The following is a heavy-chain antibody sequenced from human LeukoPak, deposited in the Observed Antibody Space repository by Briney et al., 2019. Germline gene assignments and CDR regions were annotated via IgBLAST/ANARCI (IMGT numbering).Heavy chain of an antibody. J-gene: IGHJ4*02. CDR1: GGTFSSNA. CDR3: ARDGVEMATTLIFDY. CDR2: IIPIFGIA. V-gene: IGHV1-69*17. Sequence: SVKVSCKASGGTFSSNAISWVRQAPGQGLEWMGRIIPIFGIANYAQKFQGRVTITADKSTSTAYMELSGLRSEDTAVYYCARDGVEMATTLIFDYWGQGTLVTVSS. D-gene: IGHD5-24*01.